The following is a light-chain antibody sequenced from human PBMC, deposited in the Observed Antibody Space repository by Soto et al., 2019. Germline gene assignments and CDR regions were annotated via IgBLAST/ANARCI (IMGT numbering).Light chain of an antibody. V-gene: IGKV1-33*01. CDR1: QDIRKY. CDR2: GAS. Sequence: DIEMTQSPSSLSASVGDRVAITCQASQDIRKYLNWYQQKPGRAPKLLIYGASNLETGVPSRFSGSGYGTDFTFTISSLQPEDIATYYCQHYDNLPPFTFGPGTKVAIK. CDR3: QHYDNLPPFT. J-gene: IGKJ3*01.